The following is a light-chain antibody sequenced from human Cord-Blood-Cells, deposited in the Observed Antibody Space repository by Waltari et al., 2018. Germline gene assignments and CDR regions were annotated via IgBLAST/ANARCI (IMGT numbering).Light chain of an antibody. CDR1: SANIGNNY. V-gene: IGLV1-51*01. J-gene: IGLJ2*01. CDR2: DNN. Sequence: QSVLTQPPSVSAAPGQKVTISCSGSSANIGNNYVSCYQQHPGTAPKLLIYDNNKRPSGIPDRFSGSKSGTSATLGITGLQTGDEADYYCGTWDSSLSAVVFGGGTKLTVL. CDR3: GTWDSSLSAVV.